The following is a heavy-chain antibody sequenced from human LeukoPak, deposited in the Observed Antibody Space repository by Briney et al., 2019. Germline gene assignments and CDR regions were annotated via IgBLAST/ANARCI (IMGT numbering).Heavy chain of an antibody. J-gene: IGHJ6*02. CDR3: AKESSPSRYNYYYGMDV. CDR1: GFTFSSYA. CDR2: ISGSGGST. Sequence: GGSLRLSCAASGFTFSSYAMSWVRQAPGKGLEWVSGISGSGGSTYYADSVQGRFTISRDNSKNTLYLQMNSLRAEDTAVYYCAKESSPSRYNYYYGMDVWGQGTTVTVSS. V-gene: IGHV3-23*01. D-gene: IGHD2-2*01.